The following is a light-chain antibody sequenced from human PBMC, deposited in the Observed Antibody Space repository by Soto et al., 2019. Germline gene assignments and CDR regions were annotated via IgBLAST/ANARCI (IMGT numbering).Light chain of an antibody. CDR2: GAS. Sequence: EIVLTQSPGTLSLSPGERATLSCRASQSLTNNYLAWYQQKPGQAPRLLFHGASSRAAGIPDRFSGSGSGTDFTLTISRLEPEDAAVYYCQQYGTSPPDTFGQGTRLEIK. CDR3: QQYGTSPPDT. CDR1: QSLTNNY. V-gene: IGKV3-20*01. J-gene: IGKJ5*01.